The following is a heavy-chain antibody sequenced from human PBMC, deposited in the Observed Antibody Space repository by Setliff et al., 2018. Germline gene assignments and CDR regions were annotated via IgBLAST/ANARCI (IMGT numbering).Heavy chain of an antibody. CDR3: ARQRPLQLRPTVVLHWGWFDP. V-gene: IGHV4-39*01. CDR2: IYYSGST. CDR1: GGSISSSSYY. D-gene: IGHD2-8*02. J-gene: IGHJ5*02. Sequence: PSETLSLTCTVSGGSISSSSYYWGWIRQPPGKGLEWIGSIYYSGSTYYNPSLKSRVTISVDTSTNQFSLKLSSVTAADTAVYYCARQRPLQLRPTVVLHWGWFDPWGQGTLVTVSS.